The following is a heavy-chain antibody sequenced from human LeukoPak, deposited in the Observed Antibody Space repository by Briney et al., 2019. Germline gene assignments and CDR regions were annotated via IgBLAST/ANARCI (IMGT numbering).Heavy chain of an antibody. CDR3: ATVDGSGSLYY. V-gene: IGHV1-46*01. D-gene: IGHD3-10*01. Sequence: GASVKVSCKASGYIFTSYYIHWVRQAPGQGLEWVGIINPSGGNTNYAQKFQGRVTMTEDTSTDTAYMELSSLRSEDTAVYYCATVDGSGSLYYWGQGTLVTVSS. J-gene: IGHJ4*02. CDR2: INPSGGNT. CDR1: GYIFTSYY.